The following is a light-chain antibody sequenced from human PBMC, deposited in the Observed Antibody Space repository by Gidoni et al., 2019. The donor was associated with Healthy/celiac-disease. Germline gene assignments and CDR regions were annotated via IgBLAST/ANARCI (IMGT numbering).Light chain of an antibody. CDR2: GNS. J-gene: IGLJ2*01. V-gene: IGLV1-40*01. Sequence: QSVRTQPPSVSAAPGQGVTIPGTGSSSNIGAGYDVHWYKQLPGTAPKLLIYGNSTRPSGVPDRFSGSKSGTSDSLAITVLQAEDEADYYCQSYDSSLSVAFGGGTKLTVL. CDR1: SSNIGAGYD. CDR3: QSYDSSLSVA.